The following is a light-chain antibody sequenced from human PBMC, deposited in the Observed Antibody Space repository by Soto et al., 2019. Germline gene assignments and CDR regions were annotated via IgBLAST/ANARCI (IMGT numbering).Light chain of an antibody. V-gene: IGLV2-14*01. CDR3: TSYTATSTYV. CDR1: SSDVGAYDY. Sequence: QSVLTQPASVSGSPGQSITISCTGTSSDVGAYDYVSWYQQRPGKAPKFMIFEVTNRPSGVSHRFSGSKSGNTASLTISGLQAEDEADYYCTSYTATSTYVFGTGTKVTVL. J-gene: IGLJ1*01. CDR2: EVT.